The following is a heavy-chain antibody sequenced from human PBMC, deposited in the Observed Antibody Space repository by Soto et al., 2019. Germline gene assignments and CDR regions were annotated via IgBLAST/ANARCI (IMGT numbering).Heavy chain of an antibody. D-gene: IGHD2-2*01. CDR1: GGTFSSYS. CDR2: IIPILNIT. Sequence: QVQLVQSGAEVKKPGSSVKVSCKASGGTFSSYSISWVRQAPGQGLEWMGRIIPILNITNYAQKFQGRVTISADKATSTAYMELSSLRAEDKAVYYCARAYGSSTSCYFDYWGQGTLVTVSS. CDR3: ARAYGSSTSCYFDY. V-gene: IGHV1-69*02. J-gene: IGHJ4*02.